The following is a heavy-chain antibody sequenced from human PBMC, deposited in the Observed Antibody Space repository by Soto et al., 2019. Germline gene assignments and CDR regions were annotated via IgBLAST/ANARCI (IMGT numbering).Heavy chain of an antibody. CDR1: GYSISSSNW. J-gene: IGHJ4*02. CDR3: ARIKYSSSYDY. V-gene: IGHV4-28*01. Sequence: PSETLSLTCAVSGYSISSSNWWGWIRQPPGKGLEWIGYIYYSGSTYYNPSLKSRVTMSVDTSKNQFSLKLSSVTAVDTAVYYCARIKYSSSYDYWGQGTLVTVSS. D-gene: IGHD6-13*01. CDR2: IYYSGST.